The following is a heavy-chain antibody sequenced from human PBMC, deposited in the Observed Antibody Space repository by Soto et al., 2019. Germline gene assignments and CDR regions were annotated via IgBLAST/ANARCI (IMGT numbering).Heavy chain of an antibody. CDR1: GGTFNKYA. Sequence: QVQLVQSGAEVKKPGSSVKVSCKASGGTFNKYAIDWVRQAPGQGLEWMGGIIPLFGTANYAQKFQARVTITADEATSTAYMELSSLRSEDTAVYYCARQFDYDTSGYYYAYWGQGTLVTVSS. J-gene: IGHJ4*02. D-gene: IGHD3-22*01. V-gene: IGHV1-69*01. CDR3: ARQFDYDTSGYYYAY. CDR2: IIPLFGTA.